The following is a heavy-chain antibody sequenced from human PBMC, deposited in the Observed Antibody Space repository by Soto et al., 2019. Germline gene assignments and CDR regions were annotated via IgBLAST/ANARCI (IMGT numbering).Heavy chain of an antibody. Sequence: GASVKVSCKASGYTFTSYGISWVRQAPGQGLEWMGWISAYNGNTNYAQKLQGRVTMTTDTSTSTAYMELSSLRSEDTAVYYCAIRNSSSKIKVWFDPWGQGTLVTVSS. J-gene: IGHJ5*02. CDR2: ISAYNGNT. V-gene: IGHV1-18*01. CDR3: AIRNSSSKIKVWFDP. CDR1: GYTFTSYG. D-gene: IGHD6-6*01.